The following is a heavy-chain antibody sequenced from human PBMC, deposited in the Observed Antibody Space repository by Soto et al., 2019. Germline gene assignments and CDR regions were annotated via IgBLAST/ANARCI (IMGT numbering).Heavy chain of an antibody. CDR3: ARHQYCSSTSCYGSYGMDV. V-gene: IGHV5-10-1*01. CDR2: IDPSDSYT. J-gene: IGHJ6*02. Sequence: PGESLKISCKGSGYSFTSYWISWVRQMPGKGLEWMGRIDPSDSYTNYSPSFQGHVTISADKSISTAYLQWSSLKASDTAMYYCARHQYCSSTSCYGSYGMDVWGQGTTXXVSS. CDR1: GYSFTSYW. D-gene: IGHD2-2*01.